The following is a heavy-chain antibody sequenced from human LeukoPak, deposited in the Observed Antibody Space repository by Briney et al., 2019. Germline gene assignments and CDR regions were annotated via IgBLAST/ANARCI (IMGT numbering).Heavy chain of an antibody. CDR3: AKSRSSSITSYYNY. CDR1: EFTYG. D-gene: IGHD2-2*01. J-gene: IGHJ4*02. Sequence: GGSLRLSCAASEFTYGMNWVRQAPGKGLECVSAISSSGSNTYYADSVKGRFTISRDNSKNTLYLQMNSLRAEDTAVYYCAKSRSSSITSYYNYWGQGTLVTVSS. CDR2: ISSSGSNT. V-gene: IGHV3-23*01.